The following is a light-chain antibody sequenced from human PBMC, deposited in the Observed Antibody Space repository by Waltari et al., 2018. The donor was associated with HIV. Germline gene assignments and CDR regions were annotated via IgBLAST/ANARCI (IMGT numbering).Light chain of an antibody. CDR1: HAIKTH. CDR2: DAD. J-gene: IGKJ1*01. Sequence: IQMTQSPVSLSASTGDIVTITWQASHAIKTHLNWYHQKPRKPPQVVIYDADTLEPGAPARFRGGGSGTDFSLTISSLQPEGAGFYFCQQLQDLWTFGQGTYVKI. CDR3: QQLQDLWT. V-gene: IGKV1-33*01.